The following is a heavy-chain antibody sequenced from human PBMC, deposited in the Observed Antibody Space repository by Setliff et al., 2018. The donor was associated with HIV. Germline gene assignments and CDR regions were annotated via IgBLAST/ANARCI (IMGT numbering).Heavy chain of an antibody. CDR3: ATRPRIAARPFDY. V-gene: IGHV4-31*02. Sequence: SETLSLTCSVSGVSVGSGDYYWHWIRQHPEKALEWIGYIFHSRDTYHNPSLKSRMSMSVDTSKNQFSLELTSLTAADTAVYYCATRPRIAARPFDYWGQGMLVTVSS. D-gene: IGHD6-6*01. CDR1: GVSVGSGDYY. J-gene: IGHJ4*02. CDR2: IFHSRDT.